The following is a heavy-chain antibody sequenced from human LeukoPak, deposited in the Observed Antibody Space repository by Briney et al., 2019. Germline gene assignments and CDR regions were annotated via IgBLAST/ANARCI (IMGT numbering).Heavy chain of an antibody. CDR3: AKSQNLVAATQAFDY. CDR1: GFTFSNYA. J-gene: IGHJ4*02. D-gene: IGHD2-15*01. V-gene: IGHV3-23*01. CDR2: ISAGGERR. Sequence: GGSLRLSCAASGFTFSNYAMGWVRQPPGKGLEWISFISAGGERRDYADSVKGRFSISRDNSKNTLYLQMNSLRAEDTAVYYCAKSQNLVAATQAFDYWGQGTLVTVSS.